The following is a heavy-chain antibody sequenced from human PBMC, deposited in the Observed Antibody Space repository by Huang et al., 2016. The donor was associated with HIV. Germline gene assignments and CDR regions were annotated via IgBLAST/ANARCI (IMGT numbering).Heavy chain of an antibody. Sequence: DVQLVESGGGLVKPGGSLRLSCAASGFSFDSFVMDWVRQAPGKGLEWVASITAGCILKYYAVSLTGRFAVSRDNAKNSLYLQMNSLRPEDTAVYYCVRENYGSGSTLHWFDPWGQGTLVTVSS. CDR2: ITAGCILK. CDR1: GFSFDSFV. CDR3: VRENYGSGSTLHWFDP. V-gene: IGHV3-21*01. D-gene: IGHD3-10*01. J-gene: IGHJ5*02.